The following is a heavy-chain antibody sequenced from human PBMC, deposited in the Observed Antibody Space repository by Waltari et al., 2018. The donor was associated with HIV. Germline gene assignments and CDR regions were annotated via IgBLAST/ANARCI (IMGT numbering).Heavy chain of an antibody. CDR3: ARQYQLLPLPYYYYYGMDV. Sequence: QLQLQESGPGLVKPSETLSLTCTVSGGSISSSSYYWGWIRQPPGKGLEWIGGIYYSGSTYSSPSLKTRVTISVDTSKNQFSLKLSSVTAADTAVYYCARQYQLLPLPYYYYYGMDVWGQGTTVTVSS. D-gene: IGHD2-2*01. CDR1: GGSISSSSYY. V-gene: IGHV4-39*01. CDR2: IYYSGST. J-gene: IGHJ6*02.